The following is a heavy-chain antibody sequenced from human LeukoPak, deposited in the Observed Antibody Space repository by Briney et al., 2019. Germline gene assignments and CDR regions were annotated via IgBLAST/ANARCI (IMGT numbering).Heavy chain of an antibody. D-gene: IGHD5-18*01. CDR1: GFTFDDYA. CDR2: ISGDGGST. Sequence: GSLRFSCAASGFTFDDYAMHWVRQAPGKGLEWVSLISGDGGSTYYADSVKGRFTISRDNSKNSLYLQMNSLRTEDTALYYCAKSVDTAMVQDYWGQGTLVTVSS. CDR3: AKSVDTAMVQDY. J-gene: IGHJ4*02. V-gene: IGHV3-43*02.